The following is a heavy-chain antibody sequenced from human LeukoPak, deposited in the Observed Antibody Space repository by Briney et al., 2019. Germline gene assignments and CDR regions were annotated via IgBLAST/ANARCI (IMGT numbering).Heavy chain of an antibody. J-gene: IGHJ6*03. D-gene: IGHD4-17*01. CDR3: ARDSHDYRDYSDFYYYYYMDV. CDR2: ISSNGGST. V-gene: IGHV3-20*04. Sequence: PGGTLRLSCAASGFTFGDSGMSWVRQVQGKGLEWVSGISSNGGSTGYADSVKGRFTISRDNAKNSLYLQMSSLRAEDTALYYCARDSHDYRDYSDFYYYYYMDVWGKGTTVTVSS. CDR1: GFTFGDSG.